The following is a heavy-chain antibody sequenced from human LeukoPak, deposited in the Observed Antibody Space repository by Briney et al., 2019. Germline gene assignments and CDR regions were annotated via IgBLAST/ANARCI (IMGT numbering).Heavy chain of an antibody. CDR1: GFTFSSYA. V-gene: IGHV3-23*01. D-gene: IGHD3-22*01. CDR3: AKDGYYDSSGYSDY. J-gene: IGHJ4*02. CDR2: ISGSGGST. Sequence: WGSLRLSCAASGFTFSSYAMSWVRQPPGKGLEWVSAISGSGGSTYYADSVKGRFTISRDNSKNTLYLQMNSLRAEDTAVYYCAKDGYYDSSGYSDYWGQGTLVTVSS.